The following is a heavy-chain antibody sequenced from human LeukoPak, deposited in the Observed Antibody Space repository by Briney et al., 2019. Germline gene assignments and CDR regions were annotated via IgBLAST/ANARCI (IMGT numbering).Heavy chain of an antibody. J-gene: IGHJ4*02. V-gene: IGHV3-7*01. Sequence: PGGSLRLSCAASGFTFSSYWMSWVRQAPGKGLEWVANIKQDGSEKYYVDSVKGRFTISRDNAKNSLYLQMNSLRAEDTAVYYCARDAGYSYGGINDYWGQGTLVTVSS. CDR2: IKQDGSEK. CDR1: GFTFSSYW. D-gene: IGHD5-18*01. CDR3: ARDAGYSYGGINDY.